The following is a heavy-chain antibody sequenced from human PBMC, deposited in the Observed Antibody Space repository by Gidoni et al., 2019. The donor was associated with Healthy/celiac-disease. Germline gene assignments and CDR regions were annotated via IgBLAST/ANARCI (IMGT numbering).Heavy chain of an antibody. J-gene: IGHJ4*02. D-gene: IGHD5-18*01. CDR3: AHRGYSYGYSHFDY. Sequence: ITLKESGPTLPKPPQTPPLTCPSHGFPHTPSGVGVGWIRQPPGKALEWLALIYWDDDKRYSPSLKSRLTITKDTSKNQVVLTMTNMDPVDTATYYCAHRGYSYGYSHFDYWGQGTLVTVSS. V-gene: IGHV2-5*02. CDR1: GFPHTPSGVG. CDR2: IYWDDDK.